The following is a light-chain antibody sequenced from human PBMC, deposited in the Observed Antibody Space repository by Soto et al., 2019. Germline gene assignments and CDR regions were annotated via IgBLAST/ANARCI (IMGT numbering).Light chain of an antibody. CDR2: EVS. J-gene: IGLJ7*01. CDR3: CSYGGSMAV. Sequence: QSALTQPASVSGSPGQSITISCTGTSSDVGSHNLVSWYHQHPGQAPKLMIYEVSKRPLGVSARFSASKSGNTAALAISGLQAEDEADYYCCSYGGSMAVFGGGTQLTVL. CDR1: SSDVGSHNL. V-gene: IGLV2-23*02.